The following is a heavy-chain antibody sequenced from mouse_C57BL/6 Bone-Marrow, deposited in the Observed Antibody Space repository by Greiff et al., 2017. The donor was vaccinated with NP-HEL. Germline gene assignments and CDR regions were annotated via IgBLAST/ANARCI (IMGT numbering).Heavy chain of an antibody. CDR1: GYTFTDYE. J-gene: IGHJ1*03. D-gene: IGHD2-3*01. CDR2: IDPETGGT. Sequence: VKLVESGAELVRPGASVTLSCKASGYTFTDYEMHWVKQTPVHGLEWIGAIDPETGGTAYNQKFKGKAILTADKSSSTAYMELRSLTSEDSAVYYCTREGDGYRYFDVWGTGTTVTVSS. V-gene: IGHV1-15*01. CDR3: TREGDGYRYFDV.